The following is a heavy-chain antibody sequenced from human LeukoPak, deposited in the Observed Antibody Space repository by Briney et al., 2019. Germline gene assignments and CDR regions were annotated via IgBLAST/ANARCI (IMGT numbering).Heavy chain of an antibody. CDR2: INPSGGST. CDR3: AREGVVAATLKY. CDR1: GYTFTSYY. J-gene: IGHJ4*02. V-gene: IGHV1-46*01. D-gene: IGHD2-15*01. Sequence: ASVKVSCKASGYTFTSYYMHWVRQAPGQGLEWMGIINPSGGSTSYAQKFQGRVTMTRDTSTSTVYTELSSLRSEDTAVYYCAREGVVAATLKYWGQGTLVTVSS.